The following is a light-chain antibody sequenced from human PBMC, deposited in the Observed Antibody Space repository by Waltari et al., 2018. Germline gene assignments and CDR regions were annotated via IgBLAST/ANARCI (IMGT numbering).Light chain of an antibody. CDR2: AAS. Sequence: DIQLTQSPSYLSASVGDRVTITCQASQTLTTYLNWYQQRPGTAPKFLIYAASNLETGVPSRFSGGGSGTDFTLTISGLQPDDFATYYCQQSKEVPFTFGQGTKLEIK. CDR3: QQSKEVPFT. J-gene: IGKJ2*01. CDR1: QTLTTY. V-gene: IGKV1-39*01.